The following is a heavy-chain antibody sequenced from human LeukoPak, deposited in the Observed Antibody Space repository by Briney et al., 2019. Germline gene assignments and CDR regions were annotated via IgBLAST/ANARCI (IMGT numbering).Heavy chain of an antibody. Sequence: PSQTLSLTCTVSGGSINSGGSYWSWIRQHPGKGLEWIGCIYYSWSSYYNPSLKSRVTLSLDTSKNQFSLKLSSVTAADTAVYYCARDNGDYRPIYYYMDVWGKGTTVTVSS. J-gene: IGHJ6*03. D-gene: IGHD4-11*01. CDR3: ARDNGDYRPIYYYMDV. V-gene: IGHV4-31*03. CDR2: IYYSWSS. CDR1: GGSINSGGSY.